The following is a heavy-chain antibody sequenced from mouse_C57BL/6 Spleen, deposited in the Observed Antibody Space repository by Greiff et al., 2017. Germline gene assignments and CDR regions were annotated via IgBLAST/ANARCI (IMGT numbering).Heavy chain of an antibody. Sequence: VQVVESGPGLVQPSQRLSITCTVSGFSLTSYGVHWVRQSPGKGLEWLGVIWRGGSTDYNAAFMSRLSITKDNSKSQVFFTMNSLQADDTAIYYCAKELYDYDSYWYFDVWGTGTTVTVSS. CDR3: AKELYDYDSYWYFDV. D-gene: IGHD2-4*01. J-gene: IGHJ1*03. V-gene: IGHV2-5*01. CDR2: IWRGGST. CDR1: GFSLTSYG.